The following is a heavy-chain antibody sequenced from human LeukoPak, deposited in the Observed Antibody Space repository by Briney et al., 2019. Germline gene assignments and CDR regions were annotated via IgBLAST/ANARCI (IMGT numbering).Heavy chain of an antibody. CDR1: GGSISSYY. CDR2: IYYSGTT. V-gene: IGHV4-59*01. CDR3: ARGKAEHFSYFYDSSGYPLLYFDS. D-gene: IGHD3-22*01. Sequence: SETLSLTCTVSGGSISSYYWSWIRQPPGKGLELIGYIYYSGTTKYNPSLKSRVTISLDTSKNQFSLRLSSVTAADTAVYYCARGKAEHFSYFYDSSGYPLLYFDSWGQGTLVTASS. J-gene: IGHJ4*02.